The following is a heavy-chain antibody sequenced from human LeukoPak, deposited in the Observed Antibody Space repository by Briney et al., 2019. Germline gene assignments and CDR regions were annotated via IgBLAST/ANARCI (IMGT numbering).Heavy chain of an antibody. D-gene: IGHD6-6*01. J-gene: IGHJ4*02. CDR2: IYPGDSDT. V-gene: IGHV5-51*01. CDR1: GYSFTTYW. CDR3: ARAVSSSSGNFDY. Sequence: GESLKISCTASGYSFTTYWIGWVRQMPGKGLEWMGIIYPGDSDTRYSPSFPGQVTMSADKSISTAYLQWSSLKASDTAIYYCARAVSSSSGNFDYWGQGTLVIVSS.